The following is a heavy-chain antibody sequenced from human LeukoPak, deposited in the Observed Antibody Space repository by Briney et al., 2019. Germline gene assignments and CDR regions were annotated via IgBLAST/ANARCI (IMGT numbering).Heavy chain of an antibody. CDR1: GGSISSYY. D-gene: IGHD1-26*01. Sequence: SETLSLTCTVSGGSISSYYWSWIRQPPGKGLEWIGYIYYSGSTNYNPSLKSRVTISVDTSKNQFSLKLSSVTAADTAVCYCASYSGEPQGPVWYFDLWGRGTLVTVSS. CDR2: IYYSGST. CDR3: ASYSGEPQGPVWYFDL. V-gene: IGHV4-59*08. J-gene: IGHJ2*01.